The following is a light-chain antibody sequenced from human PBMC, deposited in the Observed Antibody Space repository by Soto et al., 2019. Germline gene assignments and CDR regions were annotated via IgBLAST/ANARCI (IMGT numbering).Light chain of an antibody. V-gene: IGKV1-5*03. Sequence: DIQMTQSPSTLSASVGDRVTITCRASQSINNWLAWYQQKPGKAPKLFIFKASTLESGVPSRFSGSGSGTEFTLSISSLQPDDFATYFCQQYESPPRTFGQGTKVEIK. J-gene: IGKJ1*01. CDR2: KAS. CDR1: QSINNW. CDR3: QQYESPPRT.